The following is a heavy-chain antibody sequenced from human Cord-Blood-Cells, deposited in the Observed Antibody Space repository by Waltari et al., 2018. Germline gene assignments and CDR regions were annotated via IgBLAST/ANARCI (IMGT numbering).Heavy chain of an antibody. CDR1: GGSFSGYY. V-gene: IGHV4-34*01. J-gene: IGHJ5*02. CDR2: INHSGST. Sequence: QVQLQQWGAGLLKPSETLSLTCAVYGGSFSGYYWSWIRQPPGKGLEWLGEINHSGSTNYNPSLKSRVTISVDTSKNQFSLKLSSVTAADTAVYYCARVKRKWFDPWGQGTLVTVSS. CDR3: ARVKRKWFDP.